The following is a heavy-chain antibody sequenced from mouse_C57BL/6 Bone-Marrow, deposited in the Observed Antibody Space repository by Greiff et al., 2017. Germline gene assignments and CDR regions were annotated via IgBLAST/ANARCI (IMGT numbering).Heavy chain of an antibody. CDR1: GFTFSSYG. J-gene: IGHJ2*01. CDR3: ARHKAYYSNYDY. CDR2: ISSGGSYT. Sequence: EVQLVESGGDLVKPGGSLKLSCAASGFTFSSYGMSWVRQTPDKRLEWVATISSGGSYTYYPDSVKGRFTISRDNAKNTLYLQMSSLKSEDTAMYYCARHKAYYSNYDYWGQGTTLTVSS. V-gene: IGHV5-6*01. D-gene: IGHD2-5*01.